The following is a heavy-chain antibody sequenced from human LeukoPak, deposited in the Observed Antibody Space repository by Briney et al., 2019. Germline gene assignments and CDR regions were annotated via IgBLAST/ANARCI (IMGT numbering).Heavy chain of an antibody. CDR2: INPDSGGT. D-gene: IGHD6-19*01. J-gene: IGHJ5*02. CDR1: GYTFIVYY. CDR3: AREFSMGPDGQWLVRIGNWFDP. Sequence: GASVTVSCKASGYTFIVYYLHWVRQAPGQGLEWMGWINPDSGGTNYAQKFQGRVTMTRDTSISTAYMELSSLRSDDTAVYYCAREFSMGPDGQWLVRIGNWFDPWGQGTLVTVSS. V-gene: IGHV1-2*02.